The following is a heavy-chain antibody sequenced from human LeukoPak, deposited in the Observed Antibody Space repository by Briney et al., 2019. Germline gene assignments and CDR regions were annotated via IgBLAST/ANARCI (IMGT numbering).Heavy chain of an antibody. Sequence: GGSLRLSCAASGFTFSDYYMSWIRQAPGKGLEWVSYISSSGSTIYYADSVKGRFTISRDNAKNSLYLQMNSLRAEDTAVYYCASRLRITMIDAPDASDIWGQGTMVTVSS. J-gene: IGHJ3*02. CDR3: ASRLRITMIDAPDASDI. CDR1: GFTFSDYY. D-gene: IGHD3-22*01. V-gene: IGHV3-11*01. CDR2: ISSSGSTI.